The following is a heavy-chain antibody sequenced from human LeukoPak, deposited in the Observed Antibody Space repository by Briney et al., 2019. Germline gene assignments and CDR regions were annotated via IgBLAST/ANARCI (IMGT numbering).Heavy chain of an antibody. D-gene: IGHD3-22*01. J-gene: IGHJ4*02. CDR1: GYTLTSYG. V-gene: IGHV1-18*01. CDR3: ARDPPGYYDSSGYSGY. Sequence: ASVKVSCKASGYTLTSYGISWVRQAPGQGLEWMGWISAYNGNTNYAQKLQGRVTMTRDTYTSTAYMELRSQRSDDTAVYYCARDPPGYYDSSGYSGYWGQGTLVTVFS. CDR2: ISAYNGNT.